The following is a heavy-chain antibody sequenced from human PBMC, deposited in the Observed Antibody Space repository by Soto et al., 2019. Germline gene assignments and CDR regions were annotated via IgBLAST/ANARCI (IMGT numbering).Heavy chain of an antibody. CDR3: ARGLQPFSSSWNLNFDS. CDR2: TYYRSKWYN. J-gene: IGHJ4*02. D-gene: IGHD6-13*01. CDR1: GDSVSSNSAA. V-gene: IGHV6-1*01. Sequence: SQTLSLTCAISGDSVSSNSAAWNWIKQSPSRGLEWLGRTYYRSKWYNDYAVSVKSRITINPDTSKNQFSLQLNSVTPEDTAVDYGARGLQPFSSSWNLNFDSWGQGTLVTVSS.